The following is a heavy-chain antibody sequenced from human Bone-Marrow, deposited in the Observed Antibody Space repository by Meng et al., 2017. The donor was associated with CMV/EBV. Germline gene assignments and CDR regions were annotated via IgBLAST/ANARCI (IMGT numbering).Heavy chain of an antibody. D-gene: IGHD6-25*01. J-gene: IGHJ6*02. V-gene: IGHV3-21*01. Sequence: GGSLRLSCAASGFTFSSYSMNWVRQAPGKGLEWVSSISSSSSYIYYADSVKGRFTISRDNAKNSLYLQMNSLRAEDTAVYYCARLSSRQRHGYYYGMDVWGQGTTVTVSS. CDR1: GFTFSSYS. CDR3: ARLSSRQRHGYYYGMDV. CDR2: ISSSSSYI.